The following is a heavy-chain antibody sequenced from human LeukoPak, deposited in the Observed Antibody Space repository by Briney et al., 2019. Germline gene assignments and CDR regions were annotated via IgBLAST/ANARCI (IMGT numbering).Heavy chain of an antibody. CDR3: ARALRGGYRGIDY. CDR2: ISSSSSYI. J-gene: IGHJ4*02. D-gene: IGHD2-15*01. Sequence: GGSLRLSCAASGFTFSSYSMNWVRQAPGKGLEWVSSISSSSSYIYYADSVKGRFTISRDNAKKSLYLQMNSLRAEDTAVYYCARALRGGYRGIDYGGQGTLVTVSS. CDR1: GFTFSSYS. V-gene: IGHV3-21*01.